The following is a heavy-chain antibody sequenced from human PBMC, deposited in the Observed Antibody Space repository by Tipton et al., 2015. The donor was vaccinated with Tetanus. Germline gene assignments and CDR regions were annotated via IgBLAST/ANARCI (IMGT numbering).Heavy chain of an antibody. J-gene: IGHJ5*02. D-gene: IGHD7-27*01. V-gene: IGHV3-30-3*01. Sequence: SLRLSCAASGFAFRTFPMHWVRQAPGKGLEWLASISFDGTLAYYADSVKGRFSVSRDNDKNTLHLQMDSLTQEDTGVYSCARMVNWGRHLEAWGQGTLVTVSS. CDR3: ARMVNWGRHLEA. CDR2: ISFDGTLA. CDR1: GFAFRTFP.